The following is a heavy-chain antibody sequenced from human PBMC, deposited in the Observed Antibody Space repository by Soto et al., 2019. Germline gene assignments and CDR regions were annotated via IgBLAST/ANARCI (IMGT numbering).Heavy chain of an antibody. D-gene: IGHD6-13*01. CDR3: AKDYREAGTAFDI. V-gene: IGHV3-30*18. J-gene: IGHJ3*02. Sequence: GGSLRLSCAASGFTFSSYGMHWVRQAPGKGLEWVAVISYDGSNKYYADSVKGRFTISRDNSKNTLYLQMNSLRAEDTVVYYCAKDYREAGTAFDIWGQGTMVTASS. CDR1: GFTFSSYG. CDR2: ISYDGSNK.